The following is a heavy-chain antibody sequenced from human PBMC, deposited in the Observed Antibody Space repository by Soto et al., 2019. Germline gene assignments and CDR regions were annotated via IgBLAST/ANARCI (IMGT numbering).Heavy chain of an antibody. V-gene: IGHV3-30*04. CDR1: GFTFSSYA. Sequence: GGSLRLSCAASGFTFSSYAMHWVRQAPGKGLEWVAVISYDGSNKYYADSVKGRFTISRDNSKNTLYLQMNSLRAEDTAVYYCAREYYYDSSGYNWFDPWGQGTLVTVSS. D-gene: IGHD3-22*01. CDR2: ISYDGSNK. CDR3: AREYYYDSSGYNWFDP. J-gene: IGHJ5*02.